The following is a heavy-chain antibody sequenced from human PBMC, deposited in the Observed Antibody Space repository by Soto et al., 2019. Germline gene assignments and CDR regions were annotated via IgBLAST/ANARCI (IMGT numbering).Heavy chain of an antibody. J-gene: IGHJ5*02. V-gene: IGHV1-69*04. CDR3: ARDIREYYYGSGSPFDP. CDR1: GGTFSSYT. D-gene: IGHD3-10*01. Sequence: SVKVSCKASGGTFSSYTISWVRQAPGQGLEWMGRIIPILGIANYAQKFQGRVTITADKSTSTAYMELSSLRSEDTAVYYCARDIREYYYGSGSPFDPWGRGTLVTVSS. CDR2: IIPILGIA.